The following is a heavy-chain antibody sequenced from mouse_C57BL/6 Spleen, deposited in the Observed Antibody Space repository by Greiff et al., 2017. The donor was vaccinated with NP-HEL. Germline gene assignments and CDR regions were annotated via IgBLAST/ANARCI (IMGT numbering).Heavy chain of an antibody. CDR1: GYTFTSYW. Sequence: VQLQQPGAELVKPGASVKLSCKASGYTFTSYWMQWVKQRPGQGLEWIGEIDPSDSYTNYNQKFKGKATLTVDTSSSTAYMQLSSLTSEDSAVYYCARKGNSNSYWYFDVWGTGTTVTVSS. V-gene: IGHV1-50*01. D-gene: IGHD2-5*01. J-gene: IGHJ1*03. CDR2: IDPSDSYT. CDR3: ARKGNSNSYWYFDV.